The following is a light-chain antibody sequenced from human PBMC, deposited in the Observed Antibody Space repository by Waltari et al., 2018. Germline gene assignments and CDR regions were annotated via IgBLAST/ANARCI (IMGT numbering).Light chain of an antibody. V-gene: IGLV3-21*04. CDR2: YDS. Sequence: SYVMSQPPSVSVAPGETARITCEENNIGTKSVQWYKQSPGRAPELFLYYDSDRPSGIPERCSGFNAGDTAILTIGRVEAGDEADYYCQVWDSSSDQRVFGGGTKVTVL. CDR3: QVWDSSSDQRV. CDR1: NIGTKS. J-gene: IGLJ3*02.